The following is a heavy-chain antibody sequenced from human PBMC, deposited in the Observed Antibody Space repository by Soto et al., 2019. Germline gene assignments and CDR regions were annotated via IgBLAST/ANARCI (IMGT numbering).Heavy chain of an antibody. CDR1: GFNFRDYN. CDR2: ITATTGIT. D-gene: IGHD5-18*01. Sequence: EVQLVESGGDLVQPRGSLRLSCAASGFNFRDYNMNWVRQAPGKGLEWVSHITATTGITYYADSVKGRFTISRDNPKNSLSLQINSLRDEDTALYYCVRAACGDCYGYGYWGQGTLVIVSS. CDR3: VRAACGDCYGYGY. J-gene: IGHJ4*02. V-gene: IGHV3-48*02.